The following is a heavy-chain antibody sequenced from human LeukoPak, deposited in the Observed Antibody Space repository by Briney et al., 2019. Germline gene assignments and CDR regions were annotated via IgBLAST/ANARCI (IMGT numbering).Heavy chain of an antibody. CDR2: ISWNSGSI. J-gene: IGHJ3*02. CDR3: AKIHQNRVVVGAKGAFDI. Sequence: PGGSLRLSCAASGFTFDDYAMHWVRQAPGKGLEWVSGISWNSGSIGYADSVKGRFTISRDTSKDTVYLQMDSLRAEDTAIYYCAKIHQNRVVVGAKGAFDIWGQGTVVTVSS. CDR1: GFTFDDYA. D-gene: IGHD2-15*01. V-gene: IGHV3-9*01.